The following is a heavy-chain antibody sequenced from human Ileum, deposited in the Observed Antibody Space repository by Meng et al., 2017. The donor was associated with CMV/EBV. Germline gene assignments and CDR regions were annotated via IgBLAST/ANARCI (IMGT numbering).Heavy chain of an antibody. V-gene: IGHV3-7*01. CDR1: QVIFNNYW. Sequence: WGSLRLSCAASQVIFNNYWMSWVRQAPGKGLEWVANINQDGSETYYVDSVKGRFTISRDNAKQSLYLQMTSLRAEDTALYYCARIYDYGGAHYGMDVWGQGTTVTVSS. CDR2: INQDGSET. D-gene: IGHD4/OR15-4a*01. CDR3: ARIYDYGGAHYGMDV. J-gene: IGHJ6*02.